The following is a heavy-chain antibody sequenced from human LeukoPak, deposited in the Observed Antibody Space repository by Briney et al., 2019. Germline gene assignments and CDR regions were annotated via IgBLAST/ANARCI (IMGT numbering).Heavy chain of an antibody. CDR3: ARGGYSSGWSRSAFDV. J-gene: IGHJ3*01. CDR2: ISISSGSI. V-gene: IGHV3-48*02. D-gene: IGHD6-19*01. CDR1: GFTFTSYT. Sequence: GGSLRLSCAASGFTFTSYTMNWVRQAPGKGLEWVSYISISSGSIYYADSVKGRFTISRDNAKNSLYLQMNSLRDEDTAMYYRARGGYSSGWSRSAFDVWGQGTMVTVSS.